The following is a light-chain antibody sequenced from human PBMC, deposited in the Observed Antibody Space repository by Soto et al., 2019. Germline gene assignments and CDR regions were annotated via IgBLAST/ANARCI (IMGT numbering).Light chain of an antibody. CDR3: QQCATSPLT. V-gene: IGKV3-20*01. CDR1: QSISRNY. CDR2: DAS. Sequence: EIVLTQSPGTLSLSPGERATLSCRASQSISRNYLAWYQHKPGQPPRLLIDDASNRATGIPVRFSGSGSGTEFTLTISSLEPEDSAVYYCQQCATSPLTFGQGTKVEIK. J-gene: IGKJ1*01.